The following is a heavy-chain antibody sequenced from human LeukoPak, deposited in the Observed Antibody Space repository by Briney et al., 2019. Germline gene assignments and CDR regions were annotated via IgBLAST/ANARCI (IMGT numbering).Heavy chain of an antibody. Sequence: PGGSLRLSCAASGFTFSKYAMSWVRQAPGKGLEWVSAISPSDGNTFYADSVKGRFTISRDDSKNTLPLQMNSLRAEDTALYYCAKDSSVPYGITEWGQGTLVTVSS. CDR2: ISPSDGNT. J-gene: IGHJ4*02. V-gene: IGHV3-23*01. D-gene: IGHD4-17*01. CDR1: GFTFSKYA. CDR3: AKDSSVPYGITE.